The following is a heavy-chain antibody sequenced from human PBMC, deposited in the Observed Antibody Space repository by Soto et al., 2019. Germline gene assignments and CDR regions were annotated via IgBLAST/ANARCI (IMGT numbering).Heavy chain of an antibody. J-gene: IGHJ4*02. CDR1: GLNFRSFA. CDR3: AKDALASYDFCS. CDR2: ICNRGRST. D-gene: IGHD3-3*01. V-gene: IGHV3-23*01. Sequence: EGSLRLFCAAFGLNFRSFAMSWVRQAPGKGLEWVSHICNRGRSTKYPASVKGQITIYRDHSNKTLHLQMNSLRAEDTAIYYLAKDALASYDFCSWGQGTLVTVSS.